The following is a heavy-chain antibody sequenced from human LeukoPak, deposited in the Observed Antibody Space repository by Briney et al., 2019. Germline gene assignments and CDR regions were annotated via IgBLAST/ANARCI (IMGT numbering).Heavy chain of an antibody. CDR2: IKHDGSEK. CDR3: ARDPPYTTGAAFDI. Sequence: GGSLRLSCAASGFIFNSYWMSWVRQAPGKGLEWVAIIKHDGSEKYYVDSVKGRFTISRDNAQDSLFLQMSSLRAEDTAVYYCARDPPYTTGAAFDIWGHGTTVIVSS. CDR1: GFIFNSYW. J-gene: IGHJ3*02. V-gene: IGHV3-7*01. D-gene: IGHD1-1*01.